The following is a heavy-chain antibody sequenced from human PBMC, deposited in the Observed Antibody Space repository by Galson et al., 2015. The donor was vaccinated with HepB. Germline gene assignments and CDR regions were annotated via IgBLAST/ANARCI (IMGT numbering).Heavy chain of an antibody. V-gene: IGHV3-30-3*01. J-gene: IGHJ4*02. CDR3: ALPFCGGDCSSGDYYLDY. CDR1: GFPFSDFP. D-gene: IGHD2-21*02. CDR2: ISYVGGHT. Sequence: SLRLSCAASGFPFSDFPLHWVRQAPGKGLEWVAVISYVGGHTYYADSVKGRFTVSRDSSKNTLYLQLNSLRVEDTATYYCALPFCGGDCSSGDYYLDYWGQGTLVTASS.